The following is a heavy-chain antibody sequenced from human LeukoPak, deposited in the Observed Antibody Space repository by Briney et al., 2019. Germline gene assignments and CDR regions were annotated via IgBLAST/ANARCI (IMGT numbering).Heavy chain of an antibody. J-gene: IGHJ4*02. CDR2: IYYSGST. Sequence: SETLSLTCTVSGGSISSGNYFWNWIRQHPGKGLEWIGCIYYSGSTYYNPPLKSRVTISVDTSKSQFSLKLSSVTAADMAVYYCARSYDSGNYDYWGQGTLVTVSS. CDR1: GGSISSGNYF. V-gene: IGHV4-31*03. D-gene: IGHD3-10*01. CDR3: ARSYDSGNYDY.